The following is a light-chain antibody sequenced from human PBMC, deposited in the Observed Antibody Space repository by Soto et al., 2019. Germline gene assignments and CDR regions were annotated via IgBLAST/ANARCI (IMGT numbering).Light chain of an antibody. CDR1: SSDVGAYKY. Sequence: QSALTQPPSASGSPGQSVTISCTGTSSDVGAYKYVSWYQQYPGKAPKLMIYEVSKRPSGVPDRFSGSKSGNTASLTVSGLQADEAADYYCTSYVGSNIWVFGGGTKVTVL. CDR2: EVS. J-gene: IGLJ3*02. V-gene: IGLV2-8*01. CDR3: TSYVGSNIWV.